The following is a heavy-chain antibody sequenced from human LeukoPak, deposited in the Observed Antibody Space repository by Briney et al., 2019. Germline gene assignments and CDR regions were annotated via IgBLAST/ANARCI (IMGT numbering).Heavy chain of an antibody. CDR3: ARDRSAGTIDY. CDR1: GGSISSYY. D-gene: IGHD6-19*01. J-gene: IGHJ4*02. Sequence: PSETLSLTCTVSGGSISSYYWSWIRQPAGKGLEWIGGIYTSGSTNYNPSLKRRVTMSVDTSKNQFPLKLSSVTAADTAVYYCARDRSAGTIDYWGQGTLVTVSS. V-gene: IGHV4-4*07. CDR2: IYTSGST.